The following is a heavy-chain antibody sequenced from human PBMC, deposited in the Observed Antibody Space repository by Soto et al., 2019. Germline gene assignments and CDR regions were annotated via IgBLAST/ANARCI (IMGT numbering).Heavy chain of an antibody. J-gene: IGHJ4*02. CDR1: GGSISSYY. V-gene: IGHV4-59*01. D-gene: IGHD6-13*01. CDR2: IYYSGST. Sequence: PSETLSLTCTVSGGSISSYYWSWIRQPPGKGLEWIGHIYYSGSTNYNPSLKSRVTISVDTSKNQFSLKLSSVTAADTAVDYCARGTHSSWYELFDYWGPGTPVNVSS. CDR3: ARGTHSSWYELFDY.